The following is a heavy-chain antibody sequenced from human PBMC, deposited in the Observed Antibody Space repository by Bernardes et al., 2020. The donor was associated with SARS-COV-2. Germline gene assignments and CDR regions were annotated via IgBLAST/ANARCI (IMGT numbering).Heavy chain of an antibody. CDR2: INPNSGGT. D-gene: IGHD5-18*01. V-gene: IGHV1-2*02. CDR3: ARPRGSSYGAFDI. J-gene: IGHJ3*02. CDR1: GYTFTGYY. Sequence: ASVKVSCKASGYTFTGYYMHWVRQAPGQGLEWMGWINPNSGGTNYAQTFQGRVTMTRDTSISTAYMELSRLRSDDTAVYYCARPRGSSYGAFDIWGQGTMVTVSS.